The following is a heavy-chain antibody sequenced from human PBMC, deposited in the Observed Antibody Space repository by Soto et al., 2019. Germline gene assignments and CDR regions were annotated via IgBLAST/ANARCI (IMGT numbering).Heavy chain of an antibody. V-gene: IGHV3-74*01. J-gene: IGHJ2*01. Sequence: EVQLVESGGGLVQPGGSLRLSCAASGFTFSSYWMHWVRQAPGKGLVWVSRINSDGSSTSYADSVKGRFTISRDNAKNTLYLQMNSLRAEDTAVYYCAREGIGYCSGGSCFHWYFDLWGRGTLVTVSS. CDR1: GFTFSSYW. D-gene: IGHD2-15*01. CDR3: AREGIGYCSGGSCFHWYFDL. CDR2: INSDGSST.